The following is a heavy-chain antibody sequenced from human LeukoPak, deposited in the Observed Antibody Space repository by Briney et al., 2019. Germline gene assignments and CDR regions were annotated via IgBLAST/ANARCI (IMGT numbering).Heavy chain of an antibody. CDR2: ISSSGSTI. CDR1: GFTFSDYY. CDR3: ARAPLTGYYDDAFDI. D-gene: IGHD3-9*01. Sequence: SGGSLRLSCAASGFTFSDYYMSCIRQAPGKGLEWVSYISSSGSTIYYADSVKGRFTISRDNAKNSLYLQMNSLRAEDTAVYYCARAPLTGYYDDAFDIWGQGTMVTVYS. V-gene: IGHV3-11*01. J-gene: IGHJ3*02.